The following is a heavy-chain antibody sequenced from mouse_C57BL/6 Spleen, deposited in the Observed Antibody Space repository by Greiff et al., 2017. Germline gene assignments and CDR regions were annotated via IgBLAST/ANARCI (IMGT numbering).Heavy chain of an antibody. J-gene: IGHJ4*01. Sequence: QVQLQQPGAELVKPGASVKMSCKASGYTFTSYWITWVKQRPGQGLEWIGDIYPGSGSTNYNEKFKSKATLTVDTSSSTAYMQLSSLTSEDSAVYYWARRDSNDEAMDYWGQGTSVTVSS. CDR3: ARRDSNDEAMDY. D-gene: IGHD2-12*01. CDR1: GYTFTSYW. V-gene: IGHV1-55*01. CDR2: IYPGSGST.